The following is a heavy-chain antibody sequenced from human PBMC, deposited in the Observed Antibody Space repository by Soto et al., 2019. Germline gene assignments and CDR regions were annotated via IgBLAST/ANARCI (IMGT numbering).Heavy chain of an antibody. CDR3: ARDAFEIYYKFGLDV. D-gene: IGHD3-10*01. J-gene: IGHJ6*02. V-gene: IGHV3-48*03. CDR2: ISSSGGTI. Sequence: PGGSLRLSCAASGFSFSDYEVNWVRQTPGKGLEWLSYISSSGGTIKYADSVKGRFTISRDNAKNSLYLQMHSLRADDTAVYYCARDAFEIYYKFGLDVWGQGTPVTVSS. CDR1: GFSFSDYE.